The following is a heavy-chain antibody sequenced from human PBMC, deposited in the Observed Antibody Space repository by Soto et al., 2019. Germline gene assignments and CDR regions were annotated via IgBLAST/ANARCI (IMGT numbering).Heavy chain of an antibody. CDR2: MYYSGST. D-gene: IGHD2-2*01. J-gene: IGHJ5*02. CDR1: GGSISSSDFY. Sequence: QLQLQESGPGLVKPSETLSLTCTVSGGSISSSDFYWGWLRQTPGKGLELIGSMYYSGSTYYNPSLKSRVTISVDTSKTQFTLKLISVTAADTAVYYCAVVDSTGNWFDPWGEGALVTVSS. V-gene: IGHV4-39*01. CDR3: AVVDSTGNWFDP.